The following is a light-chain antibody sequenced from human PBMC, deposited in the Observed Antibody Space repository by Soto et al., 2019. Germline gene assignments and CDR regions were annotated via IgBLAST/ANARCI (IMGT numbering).Light chain of an antibody. CDR3: QQYDSSPRT. Sequence: IVVTKSAVAVSMSPGERATLSCRASQSLSSSSLAWYQQKPGQAPRLLISGASSRAADIPDRFSGSGSGTDFTLTINRLEPEDFAVYYCQQYDSSPRTFGQGTKVDIK. CDR2: GAS. V-gene: IGKV3-20*01. J-gene: IGKJ1*01. CDR1: QSLSSSS.